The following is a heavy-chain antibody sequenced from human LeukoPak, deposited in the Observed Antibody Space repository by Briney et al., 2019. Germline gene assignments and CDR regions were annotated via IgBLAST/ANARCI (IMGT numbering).Heavy chain of an antibody. J-gene: IGHJ4*02. V-gene: IGHV3-11*01. CDR1: GFTFSNYY. D-gene: IGHD4-11*01. CDR3: ARRTYSNHFFDY. Sequence: PGGSLRLSCATSGFTFSNYYMAWIHQAPGKGLEWVSDISGSGDSKFYADSVKGRFTISRDNAKNSLHLQMSSLRAEDTAVYYCARRTYSNHFFDYWGQGTLVTVSS. CDR2: ISGSGDSK.